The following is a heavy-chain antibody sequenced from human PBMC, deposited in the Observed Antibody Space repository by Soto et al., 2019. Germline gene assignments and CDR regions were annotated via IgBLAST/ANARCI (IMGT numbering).Heavy chain of an antibody. J-gene: IGHJ4*02. D-gene: IGHD6-19*01. V-gene: IGHV3-23*01. CDR1: GFTFSSYA. CDR3: AKTYSSGWPRQGLYYYFDY. Sequence: GGSLRLSCAASGFTFSSYALSWVRQAPGKGLEWVSAISGSGGSTYCADSVKGRFTISRDNSKNTLYLQMNSLRAEDTAVYYCAKTYSSGWPRQGLYYYFDYWGQGTLVTVSS. CDR2: ISGSGGST.